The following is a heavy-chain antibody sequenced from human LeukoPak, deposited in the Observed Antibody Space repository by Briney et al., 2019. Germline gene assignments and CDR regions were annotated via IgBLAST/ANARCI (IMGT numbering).Heavy chain of an antibody. J-gene: IGHJ4*02. V-gene: IGHV3-9*01. Sequence: GGSLRLSCAASGFTFDEHAMHWVRQAPGKGLEWVSGISWNSGSILYGDSVKGRFTISRDNAKNSLYLQMNSLRAEDTAFYYCSKDIRVLSGAVAGLSFDYWSQGTLVTVSS. CDR2: ISWNSGSI. D-gene: IGHD6-19*01. CDR1: GFTFDEHA. CDR3: SKDIRVLSGAVAGLSFDY.